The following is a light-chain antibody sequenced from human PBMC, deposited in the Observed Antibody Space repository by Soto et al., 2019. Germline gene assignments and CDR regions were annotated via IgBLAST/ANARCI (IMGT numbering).Light chain of an antibody. CDR2: AAS. Sequence: ILLTQSPCTLSLSPGERATLSCRASQSVSSSYLAWYQQRPGQAPRLLIYAASSRATGIPDRFSGSGSGTDFNFTISRLDPEDIAVYYCQQYTRTPLTFGGGTKVDIK. CDR3: QQYTRTPLT. J-gene: IGKJ4*01. CDR1: QSVSSSY. V-gene: IGKV3-20*01.